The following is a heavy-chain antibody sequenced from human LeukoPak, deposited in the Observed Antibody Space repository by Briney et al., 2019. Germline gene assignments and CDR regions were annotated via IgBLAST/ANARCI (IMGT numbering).Heavy chain of an antibody. V-gene: IGHV3-30-3*01. CDR1: GFTFSSYA. CDR3: AKDLYSSGWPGAIDH. D-gene: IGHD6-19*01. J-gene: IGHJ4*02. CDR2: ISYDGSNK. Sequence: GRSLRLSCAASGFTFSSYAMHWVRQAPGKGLEWVAVISYDGSNKYYADSVKGRFTVSRDNPKNTLFLQMNSLRAEDTAVYYCAKDLYSSGWPGAIDHWGQGILVTVSS.